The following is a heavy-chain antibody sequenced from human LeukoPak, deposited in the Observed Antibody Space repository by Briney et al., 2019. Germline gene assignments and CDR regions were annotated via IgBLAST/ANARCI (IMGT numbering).Heavy chain of an antibody. CDR1: GGSFSGYY. D-gene: IGHD3-10*01. V-gene: IGHV4-34*01. CDR2: INHSGST. J-gene: IGHJ4*02. Sequence: SEALSLTCAVYGGSFSGYYWSWIRQPPGKGLKWIGEINHSGSTNYNPSLKSRVTISVDTSKNQFSLKLSSVTAADTAVYYCASGGAITMVRGVITYFDYWGQGTRVTVSS. CDR3: ASGGAITMVRGVITYFDY.